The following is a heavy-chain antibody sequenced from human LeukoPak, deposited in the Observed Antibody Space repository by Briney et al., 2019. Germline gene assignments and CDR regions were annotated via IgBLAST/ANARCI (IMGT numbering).Heavy chain of an antibody. CDR3: ARNGYSGFSFDY. V-gene: IGHV4-4*02. D-gene: IGHD5-12*01. Sequence: PSETLSLTCAVSGASISSSNWWSWVRQPPGKGLEWIGEFHHSGSTHYNPSLKGRVTISVDKSKNQFSLDLSSVTAADTALYYCARNGYSGFSFDYWGQGTLFSVSS. J-gene: IGHJ4*02. CDR2: FHHSGST. CDR1: GASISSSNW.